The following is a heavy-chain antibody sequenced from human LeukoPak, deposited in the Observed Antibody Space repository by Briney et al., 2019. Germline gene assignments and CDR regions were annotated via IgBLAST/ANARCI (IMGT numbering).Heavy chain of an antibody. CDR3: ARGFRSPFDP. Sequence: PGGSLRLSCAASGFTFDDYGMSWVRHAPGKGLEWVSGINWNGGSTGYADSVKGRFTISRDNAKNSLYLQMNSLRAEDTALYHCARGFRSPFDPWGQGTLDTVSS. J-gene: IGHJ5*02. D-gene: IGHD1-26*01. V-gene: IGHV3-20*01. CDR1: GFTFDDYG. CDR2: INWNGGST.